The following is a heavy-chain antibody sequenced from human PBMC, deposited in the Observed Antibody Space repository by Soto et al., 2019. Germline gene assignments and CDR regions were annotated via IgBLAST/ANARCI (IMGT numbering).Heavy chain of an antibody. CDR3: ARDLAVAGTRFDY. D-gene: IGHD6-19*01. Sequence: GGSLRLSCAASGFTVSSNYMSWVRQAPGKGLEWVSVIYSGGSTYYADSVKGRFTISRDNSKNTLYLQMNSLRAEDTVVYYCARDLAVAGTRFDYWGQGTLVTVSS. CDR2: IYSGGST. V-gene: IGHV3-53*01. J-gene: IGHJ4*02. CDR1: GFTVSSNY.